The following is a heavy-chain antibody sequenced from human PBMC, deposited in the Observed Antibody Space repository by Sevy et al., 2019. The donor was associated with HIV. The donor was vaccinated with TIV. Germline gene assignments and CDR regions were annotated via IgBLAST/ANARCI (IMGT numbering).Heavy chain of an antibody. V-gene: IGHV1-2*02. J-gene: IGHJ3*02. CDR2: INPNSGGT. CDR1: GYTFTGYY. CDR3: ARDRGLRWLASTDAFDI. D-gene: IGHD6-19*01. Sequence: ASVKVSCKASGYTFTGYYMHWVRQAPGQGLEWMGWINPNSGGTNYAQKFQGRVTMTRDTSISTAYMELSRLRSDDTAVYYCARDRGLRWLASTDAFDIWGQETMVTVSS.